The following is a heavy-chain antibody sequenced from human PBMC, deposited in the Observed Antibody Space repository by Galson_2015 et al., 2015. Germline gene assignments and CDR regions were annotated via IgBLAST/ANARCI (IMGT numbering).Heavy chain of an antibody. CDR3: ARHRAAGGGYYYGMDV. Sequence: AWVRQMPGKGLEWMGIINPGDSDTRYSPSLQGQVTISVDKSMSTAYLQWSSLKASDTAMYYCARHRAAGGGYYYGMDVWGQGTTVTVSS. CDR2: INPGDSDT. J-gene: IGHJ6*02. D-gene: IGHD6-13*01. V-gene: IGHV5-51*01.